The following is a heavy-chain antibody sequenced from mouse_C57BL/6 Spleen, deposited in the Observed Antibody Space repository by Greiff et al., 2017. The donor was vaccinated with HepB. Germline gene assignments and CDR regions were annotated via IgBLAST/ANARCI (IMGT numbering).Heavy chain of an antibody. CDR2: IDPETGGT. D-gene: IGHD1-1*01. V-gene: IGHV1-15*01. J-gene: IGHJ4*01. Sequence: QVQLQQSGAELVRPGASVTLSCKASGYTFTDYEMHWVKQTPVHGLEWIGAIDPETGGTAYNQKFKGKAILTADKSSSTAYMELRSLTSEDSAVYYCIRHLTTVVARGAMDYWGQGTSVTVSS. CDR1: GYTFTDYE. CDR3: IRHLTTVVARGAMDY.